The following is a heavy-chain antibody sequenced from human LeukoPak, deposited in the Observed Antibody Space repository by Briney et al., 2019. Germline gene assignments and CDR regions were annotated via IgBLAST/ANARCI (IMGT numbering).Heavy chain of an antibody. CDR2: TYYRSKWYN. J-gene: IGHJ6*02. CDR3: ARGVTGTTPPYYYGMDV. Sequence: PSQTLSLTCAISGDSVSSNSAAWNWIRQSPSRGLEWLGRTYYRSKWYNDYAVSVKSRITINPDTSKNQFSLQLNSVTPEDTAVFYCARGVTGTTPPYYYGMDVWGPGTTVTGSS. D-gene: IGHD1-7*01. V-gene: IGHV6-1*01. CDR1: GDSVSSNSAA.